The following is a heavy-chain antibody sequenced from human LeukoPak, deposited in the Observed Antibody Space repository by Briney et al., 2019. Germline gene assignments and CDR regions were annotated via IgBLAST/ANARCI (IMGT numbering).Heavy chain of an antibody. V-gene: IGHV4-61*02. CDR2: IYTSGST. Sequence: SETLSLTCTVSGGSISSGSYYWSWIRQPAGKGLEWIGRIYTSGSTNYNPSLKSRVTISVDTSKNQSSLKLSSVTAADTAVYYCARGREWELLSFWGQGTLVTVSS. CDR1: GGSISSGSYY. D-gene: IGHD1-26*01. J-gene: IGHJ4*02. CDR3: ARGREWELLSF.